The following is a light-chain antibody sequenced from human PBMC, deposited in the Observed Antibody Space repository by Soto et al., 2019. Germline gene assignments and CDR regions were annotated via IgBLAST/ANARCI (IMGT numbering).Light chain of an antibody. J-gene: IGLJ1*01. CDR3: CSYAGSSNLYV. CDR2: EVS. V-gene: IGLV2-23*02. Sequence: QSALTQPASVSGSPGQSITISCTGTSSDVGSYNHVSWYQQHPGKAPKLMIYEVSKRPSGVSNRFSGSKSGNTASLTVSGLQAEDEADYYCCSYAGSSNLYVFGTGTKLTVL. CDR1: SSDVGSYNH.